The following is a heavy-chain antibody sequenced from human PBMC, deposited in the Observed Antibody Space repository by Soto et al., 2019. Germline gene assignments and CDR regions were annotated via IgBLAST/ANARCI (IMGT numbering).Heavy chain of an antibody. Sequence: EVQLVQSGAEVKKPGESLQISCKGSGYSFTNYWIGWVRQMPGKGLEWMGIIYPGDSETTYSPTFQGQVTISADKSISTAYLQWSSLKASDTAMYYCARRGKRGYSGSGKYYFDFWGQGTLVTVSS. J-gene: IGHJ4*02. CDR1: GYSFTNYW. D-gene: IGHD5-12*01. CDR3: ARRGKRGYSGSGKYYFDF. CDR2: IYPGDSET. V-gene: IGHV5-51*03.